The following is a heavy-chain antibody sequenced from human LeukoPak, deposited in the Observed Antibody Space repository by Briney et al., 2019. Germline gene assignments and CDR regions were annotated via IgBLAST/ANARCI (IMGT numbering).Heavy chain of an antibody. CDR2: ISGYNGNT. D-gene: IGHD3-10*01. J-gene: IGHJ6*03. CDR3: ARHYLYYMDV. V-gene: IGHV1-18*01. CDR1: GYTFTTYN. Sequence: ASVKVSCKASGYTFTTYNINWVRQAPGQGLEWMGWISGYNGNTNYAQKLQGRVTMTTDTSTSTAYMELRSLRSDDTAVYYCARHYLYYMDVWGKGTTVTISS.